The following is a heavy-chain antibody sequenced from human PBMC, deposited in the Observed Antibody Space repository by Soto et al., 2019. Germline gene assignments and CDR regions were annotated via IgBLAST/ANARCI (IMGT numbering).Heavy chain of an antibody. D-gene: IGHD3-10*01. CDR2: ISGSGGST. J-gene: IGHJ6*02. CDR1: GFTFSSYA. Sequence: VGSLRLSCAASGFTFSSYAMSWVRQAPGKGLEWASAISGSGGSTYYADSVKGRFTISRDNSKNTLYLQMNSLRAEDTAVYYCAKIPARGVIIRHYYYYGMDVCGQRTTVTVSS. V-gene: IGHV3-23*01. CDR3: AKIPARGVIIRHYYYYGMDV.